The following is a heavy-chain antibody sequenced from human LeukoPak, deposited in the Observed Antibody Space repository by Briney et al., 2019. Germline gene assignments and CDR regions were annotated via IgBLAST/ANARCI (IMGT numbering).Heavy chain of an antibody. J-gene: IGHJ4*02. CDR1: GFTFSDYD. Sequence: HPGGSLRLSCAASGFTFSDYDMHWVGQATGKGLEWVSAIGTAGDTYYTGSVKGRFTISRENAKNSLYLQMNSLRAGDTAVYYCARVAKERVGGVYYFDYWGQGTLVTVSS. CDR3: ARVAKERVGGVYYFDY. CDR2: IGTAGDT. V-gene: IGHV3-13*01. D-gene: IGHD1-1*01.